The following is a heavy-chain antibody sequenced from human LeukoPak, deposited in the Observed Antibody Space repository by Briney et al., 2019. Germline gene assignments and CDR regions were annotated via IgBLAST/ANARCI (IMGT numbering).Heavy chain of an antibody. CDR3: VKDNPLDY. J-gene: IGHJ4*02. Sequence: PGGSLRLSCGASGFTFSDYGMLCVRHAPGKGLDCVAFIRHDGNKKLYADSVKGRFTISRDNSKNTLYLYVNSLRPDDSAVYYCVKDNPLDYWGQGTLVIVSS. CDR2: IRHDGNKK. CDR1: GFTFSDYG. V-gene: IGHV3-30*02.